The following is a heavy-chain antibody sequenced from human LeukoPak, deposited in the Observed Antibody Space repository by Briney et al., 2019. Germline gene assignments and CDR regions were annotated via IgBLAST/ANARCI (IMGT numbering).Heavy chain of an antibody. D-gene: IGHD1-26*01. CDR2: IKQDGSEK. V-gene: IGHV3-7*01. CDR3: AKDSARKSIVGSTTRGVNDY. J-gene: IGHJ4*02. CDR1: GFTFSSRDW. Sequence: GGSLRLSCAASGFTFSSRDWMTWVRQAPGKGLEWVANIKQDGSEKNYVDSVKGRFTISRDNSKNTLYLQMNSLRAEDTAVYYCAKDSARKSIVGSTTRGVNDYWGQGTLVTVSS.